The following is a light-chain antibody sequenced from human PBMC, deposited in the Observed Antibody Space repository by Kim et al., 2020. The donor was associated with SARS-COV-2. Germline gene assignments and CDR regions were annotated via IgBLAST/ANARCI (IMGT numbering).Light chain of an antibody. CDR3: QQYHDLPYT. J-gene: IGKJ2*01. CDR2: WSS. CDR1: QGVSNK. V-gene: IGKV4-1*01. Sequence: AVSLGERATINCKSSQGVSNKLVWYQQKPGQPPKLLIRWSSDRESGVPDRFSGSGSGTDFTLTISSLQAEDVAVYHCQQYHDLPYTFGQGTKLEI.